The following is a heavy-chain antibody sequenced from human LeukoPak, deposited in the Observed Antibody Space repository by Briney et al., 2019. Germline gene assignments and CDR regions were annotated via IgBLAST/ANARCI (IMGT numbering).Heavy chain of an antibody. V-gene: IGHV3-23*01. J-gene: IGHJ4*02. D-gene: IGHD4-17*01. Sequence: GGSLRLSCAASGFTFSIYAMSWVRQAPGKGLEWVSAMSGSGGSTYYADSVKGRFTISRDNAKNTLYLQMNSLRAEDTAVYYCAVENTVTTPGYWGEGTLVTVSS. CDR3: AVENTVTTPGY. CDR1: GFTFSIYA. CDR2: MSGSGGST.